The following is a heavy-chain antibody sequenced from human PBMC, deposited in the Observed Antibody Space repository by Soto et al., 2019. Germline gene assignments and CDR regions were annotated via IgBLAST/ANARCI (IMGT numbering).Heavy chain of an antibody. CDR3: ATPRRGGARPYYYGMDV. J-gene: IGHJ6*02. Sequence: PVKLSYKVSRYTLPELSMHCVRQAPGKGLEWMGGFDPEDGETIYAQKFQGRVTMTEDTSTDTAYMELSSLRSEDTTVYYCATPRRGGARPYYYGMDVWGQGTTVTVSS. CDR2: FDPEDGET. D-gene: IGHD6-6*01. CDR1: RYTLPELS. V-gene: IGHV1-24*01.